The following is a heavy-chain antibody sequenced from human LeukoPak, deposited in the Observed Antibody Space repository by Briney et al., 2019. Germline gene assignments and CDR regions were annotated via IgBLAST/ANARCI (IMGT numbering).Heavy chain of an antibody. V-gene: IGHV4-39*01. CDR2: IYDSGST. D-gene: IGHD2-2*01. CDR1: GGSISSSSYY. Sequence: SETLSLTCTVSGGSISSSSYYWGWIRQPPGKGLEWIGSIYDSGSTYYNPSLKSRVTISVDTSKNQFSLKLSSVTAADTAVYYCARHGRVGCSSTSCYGHFDYWGRGTLVTVSA. J-gene: IGHJ4*02. CDR3: ARHGRVGCSSTSCYGHFDY.